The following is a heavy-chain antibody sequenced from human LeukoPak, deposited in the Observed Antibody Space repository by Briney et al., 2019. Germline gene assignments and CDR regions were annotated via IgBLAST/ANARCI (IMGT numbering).Heavy chain of an antibody. Sequence: GGSLRLSCAASGFTFSSYSMNWVRQAPGKGLEWVANIKQDGSEKYYVDSVKGRFTISRDNAKNSLYLQMNSLRAGDTAVYYCVRAMDVWGQGTTVTVSS. J-gene: IGHJ6*02. CDR1: GFTFSSYS. V-gene: IGHV3-7*03. CDR3: VRAMDV. CDR2: IKQDGSEK.